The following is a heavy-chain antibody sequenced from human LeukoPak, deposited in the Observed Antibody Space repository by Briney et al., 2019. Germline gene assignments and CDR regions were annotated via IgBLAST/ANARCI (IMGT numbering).Heavy chain of an antibody. Sequence: PGGSLTLSCAASGFTFSSYGMHWVRQALGKGLEWVAVIWFDGSNKYYADSVKGRFTISRDNSKNTLYLQMNSLRAEETAVYYCARDRDWGCSYCSYWGQGTLVTVSS. CDR1: GFTFSSYG. CDR2: IWFDGSNK. J-gene: IGHJ4*02. V-gene: IGHV3-33*01. CDR3: ARDRDWGCSYCSY. D-gene: IGHD7-27*01.